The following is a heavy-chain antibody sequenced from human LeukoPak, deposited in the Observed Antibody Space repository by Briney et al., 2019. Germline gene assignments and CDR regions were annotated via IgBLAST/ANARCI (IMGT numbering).Heavy chain of an antibody. CDR2: IYHSGST. J-gene: IGHJ5*02. CDR3: ATMRWPNGKEFDP. D-gene: IGHD5-24*01. CDR1: GVSISSGGYS. V-gene: IGHV4-30-2*01. Sequence: SETLSLTCAVSGVSISSGGYSWSWIRQPPGKGLEWIGYIYHSGSTYYNPSLKSRVTISVDRSKNQFSLKLSSVTAADTAVYYCATMRWPNGKEFDPWGQGTLVTVSS.